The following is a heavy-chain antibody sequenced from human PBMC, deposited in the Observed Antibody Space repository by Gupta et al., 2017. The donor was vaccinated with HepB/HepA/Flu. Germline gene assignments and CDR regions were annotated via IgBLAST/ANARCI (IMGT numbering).Heavy chain of an antibody. CDR3: ARGPYYYDSSGSFDY. V-gene: IGHV4-34*01. CDR2: INHSGST. D-gene: IGHD3-22*01. J-gene: IGHJ4*02. Sequence: QVQLQQWGAGLLKPSETLSLTCAVYGGSFSGYFCSWIRQPPGKGLEWIGEINHSGSTNYNPSLKSRVTISVDTSKNQFSLKLSSVTAADTAVYYCARGPYYYDSSGSFDYWGQGTLVTVSS. CDR1: GGSFSGYF.